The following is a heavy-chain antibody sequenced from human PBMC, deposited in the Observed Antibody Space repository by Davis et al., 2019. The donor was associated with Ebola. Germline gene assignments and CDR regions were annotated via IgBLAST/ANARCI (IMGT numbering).Heavy chain of an antibody. D-gene: IGHD2-21*02. CDR2: LYPGDSEV. Sequence: GESLKISCKTSGHSFTANYIGWVRQVPGKGLEWMGFLYPGDSEVRYSPSFQGQVTISVDKSINTAYLQWSSLKASDTAMYYCARHSDCVRCGEDRDTFDIWGQGTMVTVSS. V-gene: IGHV5-51*01. J-gene: IGHJ3*02. CDR3: ARHSDCVRCGEDRDTFDI. CDR1: GHSFTANY.